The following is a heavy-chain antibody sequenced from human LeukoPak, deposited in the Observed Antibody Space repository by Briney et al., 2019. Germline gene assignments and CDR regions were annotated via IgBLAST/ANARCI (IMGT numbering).Heavy chain of an antibody. CDR1: GFTFSSYG. Sequence: PGRSLRLSCAASGFTFSSYGMHWVRQAPGKGLEWVAVIWYDGSNKYYADSVKGRFTISRDNSKNTLYLQMNSLRAEDTAVYYCARDREWGDSSGYYNYWGQGTLVTVSS. CDR3: ARDREWGDSSGYYNY. CDR2: IWYDGSNK. J-gene: IGHJ4*02. D-gene: IGHD3-22*01. V-gene: IGHV3-33*01.